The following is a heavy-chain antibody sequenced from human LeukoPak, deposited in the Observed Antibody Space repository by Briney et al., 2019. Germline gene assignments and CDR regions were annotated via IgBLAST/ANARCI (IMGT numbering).Heavy chain of an antibody. Sequence: SETLCLTCAVSGGSISSGGYSWSWIRQPPGKGLEWIGYIYHSGSTYYNPSLKSRVTISVDRSKNQFSLKLSSVTAADTAVYYCASYGGTDPSAFDIWGQGTMVTVSS. D-gene: IGHD4-23*01. CDR2: IYHSGST. V-gene: IGHV4-30-2*01. CDR3: ASYGGTDPSAFDI. J-gene: IGHJ3*02. CDR1: GGSISSGGYS.